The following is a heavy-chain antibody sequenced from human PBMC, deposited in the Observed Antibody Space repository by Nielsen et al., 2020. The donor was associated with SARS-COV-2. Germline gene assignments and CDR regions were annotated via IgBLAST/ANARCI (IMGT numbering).Heavy chain of an antibody. V-gene: IGHV4-39*07. J-gene: IGHJ4*02. Sequence: SETLSLTCTVSGGSISSSSYYWGWIRQPPGKGLEWIGSIYYSGSTYYNPSLKSRVTISVDTSKNQFSLKLSSVTAADTAIYYCARQWISNIATPHWGQGTLVTVSS. CDR1: GGSISSSSYY. D-gene: IGHD2/OR15-2a*01. CDR2: IYYSGST. CDR3: ARQWISNIATPH.